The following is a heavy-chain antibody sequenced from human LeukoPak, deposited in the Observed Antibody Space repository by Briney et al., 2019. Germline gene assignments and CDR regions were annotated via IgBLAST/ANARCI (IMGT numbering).Heavy chain of an antibody. CDR2: ISSSSSYI. D-gene: IGHD6-19*01. V-gene: IGHV3-21*01. Sequence: GGSLRLSCAASGFTFSSYSMNWVRQAPGKGLEWVSSISSSSSYIYYADPVKGRFTISRDNAKNSLYLQMNSLRAEDTAVYYCARQIAVAGTRSFDYWGQGTLVTVSS. CDR3: ARQIAVAGTRSFDY. J-gene: IGHJ4*02. CDR1: GFTFSSYS.